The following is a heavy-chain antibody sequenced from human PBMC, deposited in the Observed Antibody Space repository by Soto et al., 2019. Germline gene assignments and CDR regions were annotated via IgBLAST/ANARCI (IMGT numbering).Heavy chain of an antibody. CDR3: ARGGDTAIDVPTFDY. D-gene: IGHD5-18*01. J-gene: IGHJ4*02. V-gene: IGHV6-1*01. CDR1: GDSVSSNSAA. CDR2: TYYRSKWYN. Sequence: SQTLSLTCAISGDSVSSNSAAWNWIRQSPSRGLEWLGRTYYRSKWYNDYVVSVKSRITINPDTSKNQFSLQLNSVTPEDTAVYYCARGGDTAIDVPTFDYWGQGTLVTVSS.